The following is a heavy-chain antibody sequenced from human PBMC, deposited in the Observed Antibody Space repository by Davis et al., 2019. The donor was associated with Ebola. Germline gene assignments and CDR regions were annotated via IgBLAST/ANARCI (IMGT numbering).Heavy chain of an antibody. D-gene: IGHD6-13*01. CDR3: ARDSSSSSHYGMDV. J-gene: IGHJ6*02. Sequence: ASAKVFCKASAYTFTSYYMHWVRHAPGQGLEWMGWISAYNGNTNYAQKLQGRVTMTTATSTSTAYMELRRLRSDDTAVYYCARDSSSSSHYGMDVWGQGTTVTVSS. CDR1: AYTFTSYY. V-gene: IGHV1-18*04. CDR2: ISAYNGNT.